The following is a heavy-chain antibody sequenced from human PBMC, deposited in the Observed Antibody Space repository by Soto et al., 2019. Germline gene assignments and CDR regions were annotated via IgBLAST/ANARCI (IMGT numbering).Heavy chain of an antibody. Sequence: GSGDRVSRYWMWSEHQKNGKGLEWMWILYRGDSDTRYSPSFQGQVTISADKYISTSYLQWSSLKASDTAMYYCAGEFFGDCRTPSSYWGQGSPVTV. V-gene: IGHV5-51*07. CDR3: AGEFFGDCRTPSSY. D-gene: IGHD3-10*01. J-gene: IGHJ1*01. CDR1: GDRVSRYW. CDR2: LYRGDSDT.